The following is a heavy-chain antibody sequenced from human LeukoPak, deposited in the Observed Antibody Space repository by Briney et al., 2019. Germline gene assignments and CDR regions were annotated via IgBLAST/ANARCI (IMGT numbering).Heavy chain of an antibody. CDR3: ARQHRGVIPYT. J-gene: IGHJ5*02. V-gene: IGHV4-30-4*07. Sequence: SETLSLTCAVSGGSISSGGYSWSWIRQPPGKGLEWIGYIYYSGSTYYNPSLKSRVTISVDTSKNQFSLKLSSVTAADTAVYYCARQHRGVIPYTWGQGTLVTVSS. CDR2: IYYSGST. D-gene: IGHD3-10*01. CDR1: GGSISSGGYS.